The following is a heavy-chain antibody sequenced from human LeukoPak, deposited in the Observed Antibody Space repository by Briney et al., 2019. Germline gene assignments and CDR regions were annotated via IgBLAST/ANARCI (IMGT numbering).Heavy chain of an antibody. V-gene: IGHV3-23*01. D-gene: IGHD1-26*01. CDR2: ILGRDGRT. J-gene: IGHJ4*02. Sequence: GGSLRLSCAASGFTFSSYAMHWVRQAPGRGLEWVSGILGRDGRTFYADSVQGRFTVSRDNSKNTLYLQMNSLRAEDTAVYYCAREKIRDGSYLLDYWGQGILVTVSS. CDR3: AREKIRDGSYLLDY. CDR1: GFTFSSYA.